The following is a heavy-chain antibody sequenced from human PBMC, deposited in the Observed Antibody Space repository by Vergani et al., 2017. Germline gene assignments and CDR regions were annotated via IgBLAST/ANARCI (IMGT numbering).Heavy chain of an antibody. V-gene: IGHV4-59*01. Sequence: QVQLQESGPGLVKPSETLSLTCTVSGGSISSYYWSWIRQPPGKGLEWIGYIYYSGSTNYNPSLKSRVTISVDTSKNQFSLKLSSVTAADTAVYYCAKAPQYCSGGSCYADPLFDYWGQGTLVTVSS. CDR2: IYYSGST. D-gene: IGHD2-15*01. CDR3: AKAPQYCSGGSCYADPLFDY. J-gene: IGHJ4*02. CDR1: GGSISSYY.